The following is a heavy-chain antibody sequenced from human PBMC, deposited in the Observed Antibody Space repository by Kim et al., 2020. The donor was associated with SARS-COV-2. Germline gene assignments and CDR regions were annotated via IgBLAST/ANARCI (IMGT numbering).Heavy chain of an antibody. Sequence: GGSLRLSCAASGFTFSNFGMYWVRQAPGKGLEWVSFTYYHGNAHNYADSVKGRFTVSRDNSKNTLYLQMDSLRAEDTALYYCARAVAGSGYSLGDYWGQGTLVTVSS. CDR2: TYYHGNAH. CDR1: GFTFSNFG. CDR3: ARAVAGSGYSLGDY. J-gene: IGHJ4*02. V-gene: IGHV3-33*07. D-gene: IGHD3-3*01.